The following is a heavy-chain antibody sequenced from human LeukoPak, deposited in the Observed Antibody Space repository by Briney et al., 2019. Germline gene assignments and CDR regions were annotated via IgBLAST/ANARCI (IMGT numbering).Heavy chain of an antibody. CDR2: IYSSGST. CDR1: GGSISSYY. CDR3: ARGATKSPGGSINAFDI. Sequence: SETLSLTCTVSGGSISSYYWSWIRQPPGKGLEWIGYIYSSGSTNYNPSLKSRVTISVDTSKNQFSLKLSSVTAADTAVYYCARGATKSPGGSINAFDIWGQGTMVTVSS. V-gene: IGHV4-59*01. J-gene: IGHJ3*02. D-gene: IGHD3-16*01.